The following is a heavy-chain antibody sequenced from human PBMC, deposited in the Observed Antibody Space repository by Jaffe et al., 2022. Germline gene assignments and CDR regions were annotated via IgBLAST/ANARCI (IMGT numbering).Heavy chain of an antibody. CDR2: IYSGGST. CDR1: GFTVSTNY. CDR3: AREGVLRSGGYNDAFDI. J-gene: IGHJ3*02. V-gene: IGHV3-66*02. D-gene: IGHD1-26*01. Sequence: EVQLVESGGGLVQPGGSLRLSCAASGFTVSTNYMSWVRQAPGKGLEWVSVIYSGGSTRYADSVKGRFTISRDNSKNTLYLQMNSLSAEDTAVYYCAREGVLRSGGYNDAFDIWGQGTMVTVSS.